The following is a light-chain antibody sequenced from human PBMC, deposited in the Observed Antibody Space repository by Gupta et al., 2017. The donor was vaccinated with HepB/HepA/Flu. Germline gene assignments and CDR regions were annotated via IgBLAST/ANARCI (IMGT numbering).Light chain of an antibody. CDR3: AAWDESLNGVV. Sequence: QSVLTPSPSVSATPGQRVTMSCSGSRSNVGSKNVNWYQQLPGTAPKLLIYNNDERPAGVPDRFSGSKSDTSASLAISGLQSEDEADYYCAAWDESLNGVVFGGGTKLTVL. CDR2: NND. CDR1: RSNVGSKN. V-gene: IGLV1-44*01. J-gene: IGLJ2*01.